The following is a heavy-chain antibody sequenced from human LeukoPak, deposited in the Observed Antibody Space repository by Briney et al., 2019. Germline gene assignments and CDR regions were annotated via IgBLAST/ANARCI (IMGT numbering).Heavy chain of an antibody. V-gene: IGHV1-18*01. D-gene: IGHD5-18*01. J-gene: IGHJ4*02. CDR1: GYTFSSYG. CDR3: ARDRSGMVTYFEY. Sequence: ASVKVSCKASGYTFSSYGISWVRQAPGQGLEWMGWISGYNGNTKYAQKFQGTDTMTTDTSTSTDYMELRSRRFDDTAVYYCARDRSGMVTYFEYWGQGPLVSVSS. CDR2: ISGYNGNT.